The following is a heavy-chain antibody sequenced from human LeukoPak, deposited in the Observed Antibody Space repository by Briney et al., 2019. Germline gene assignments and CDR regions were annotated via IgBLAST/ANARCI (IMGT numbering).Heavy chain of an antibody. J-gene: IGHJ4*02. Sequence: GGSLRLSCAASGFTFSDYYMSWIRQAPGKGLEWVSYISSSGSTIYYPDSVKGRFTISRDNAKNSLYLQMNSLRAEDTAVYYCARAYSSGWYYFDYWGQGTLVTVSS. V-gene: IGHV3-11*04. D-gene: IGHD6-19*01. CDR2: ISSSGSTI. CDR3: ARAYSSGWYYFDY. CDR1: GFTFSDYY.